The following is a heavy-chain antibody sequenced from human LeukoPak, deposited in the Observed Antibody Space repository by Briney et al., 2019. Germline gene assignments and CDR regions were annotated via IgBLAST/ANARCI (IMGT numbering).Heavy chain of an antibody. D-gene: IGHD3-10*01. CDR2: IKHDGSEQ. J-gene: IGHJ6*03. CDR3: ATLMSARSGYMDV. CDR1: GFTFSRYW. V-gene: IGHV3-7*01. Sequence: GGSLRLSCAGSGFTFSRYWMSWVRQAPGKGLESVANIKHDGSEQYYVDSVKGRFTISRDNARNSLYLQMNSLRDEDAAVYYCATLMSARSGYMDVWGKGTTVTVSS.